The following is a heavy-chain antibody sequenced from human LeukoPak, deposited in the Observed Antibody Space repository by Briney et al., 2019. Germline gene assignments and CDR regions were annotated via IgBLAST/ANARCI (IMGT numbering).Heavy chain of an antibody. V-gene: IGHV3-23*01. J-gene: IGHJ4*02. CDR1: GFTFSSYA. CDR2: ISGSGGST. CDR3: AKARQGLRLGESDY. D-gene: IGHD3-16*01. Sequence: GASLRLSCAASGFTFSSYAMSWVRQAPGKGLEWVSVISGSGGSTYYADSLKGRFTISRDNSKNTLYLQMNSLRAEDTAVYYCAKARQGLRLGESDYWGQGTLVTVSS.